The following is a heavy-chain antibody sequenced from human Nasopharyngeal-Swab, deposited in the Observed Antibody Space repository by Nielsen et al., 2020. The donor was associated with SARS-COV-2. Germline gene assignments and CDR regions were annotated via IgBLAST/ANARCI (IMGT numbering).Heavy chain of an antibody. CDR2: ISGYNGYT. Sequence: ASVKVSCKASGYTFTDYGITWVRQAPGQGLEWMGWISGYNGYTTYAENLKGRVTMTTDTSTNTAYMELRSLRSEDTAVYYCARDVVALAVTAVWAFDIWGQGTMVTVSS. J-gene: IGHJ3*02. D-gene: IGHD2-21*02. CDR1: GYTFTDYG. CDR3: ARDVVALAVTAVWAFDI. V-gene: IGHV1-18*01.